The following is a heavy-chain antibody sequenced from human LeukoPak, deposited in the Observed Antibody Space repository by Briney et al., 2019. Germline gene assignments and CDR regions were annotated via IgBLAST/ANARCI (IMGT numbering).Heavy chain of an antibody. D-gene: IGHD3-10*01. CDR1: GGSFSGYY. Sequence: SETLSLTCAVYGGSFSGYYWSWIRQPPGKGLEWIGEINHSGSTNYNPSLKSRVTISVDTSKNQFSLKLSSVTAADTAVYYCARRGRLWFGELLRGDFDYWGQGTLVTVSS. V-gene: IGHV4-34*01. CDR3: ARRGRLWFGELLRGDFDY. CDR2: INHSGST. J-gene: IGHJ4*02.